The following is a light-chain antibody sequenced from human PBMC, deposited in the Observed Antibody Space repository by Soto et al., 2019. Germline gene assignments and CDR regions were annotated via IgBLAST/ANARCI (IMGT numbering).Light chain of an antibody. V-gene: IGLV2-14*01. CDR3: SSYTSSSTPHV. J-gene: IGLJ1*01. CDR2: EVS. CDR1: SSDVGGYDY. Sequence: QSALTQPASVSGSPGQSITLSCTGTSSDVGGYDYVSWYQQHPGKAPKLMIYEVSHRPSGVSNRFSGSKSDNTASLTISGLQADDEAYYYCSSYTSSSTPHVFGTGTKVT.